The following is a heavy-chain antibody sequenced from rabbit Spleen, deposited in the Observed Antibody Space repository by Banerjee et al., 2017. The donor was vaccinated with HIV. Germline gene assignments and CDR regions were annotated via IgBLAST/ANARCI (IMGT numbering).Heavy chain of an antibody. CDR1: GFSFSSNYY. CDR2: IYGGSSDST. D-gene: IGHD1-1*01. V-gene: IGHV1S40*01. CDR3: ARVLTGVIGWNFKL. J-gene: IGHJ4*01. Sequence: QSLEESGGDLVKPGASLTLTCTASGFSFSSNYYMCWVRQAPGKGLEWIACIYGGSSDSTYYASWARGRFTISKISSTTVTLQGASLTAADTATYFCARVLTGVIGWNFKLWGQGTLVTVS.